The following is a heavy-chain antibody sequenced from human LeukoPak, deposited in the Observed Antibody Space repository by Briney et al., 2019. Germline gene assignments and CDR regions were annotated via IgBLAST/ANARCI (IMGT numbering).Heavy chain of an antibody. V-gene: IGHV3-23*01. CDR1: GFTFSSYA. J-gene: IGHJ6*02. CDR2: ISGSGGST. Sequence: QAGGSLRLSCAASGFTFSSYAMSWVRQAPGKGLEWVSAISGSGGSTYYADSVKGRFTISRDNSKNTLYLQMNSLRAEDTAVYYCARSSGIPYYYYGMDVWGQGTTVTVSS. CDR3: ARSSGIPYYYYGMDV.